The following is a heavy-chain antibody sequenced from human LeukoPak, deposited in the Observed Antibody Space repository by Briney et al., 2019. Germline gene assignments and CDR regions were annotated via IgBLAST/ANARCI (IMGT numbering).Heavy chain of an antibody. CDR3: AKDIRPYYYGSGSSGLDV. CDR1: GFTFSTYA. Sequence: GGSLRLSCAASGFTFSTYAMSWVRQAPGKGLEWVSDISGSGGSTYYADSVKGRFTISRDNSKNTLYLQMNSLRAEDTAVYYCAKDIRPYYYGSGSSGLDVWGQGTTVTVSS. V-gene: IGHV3-23*01. D-gene: IGHD3-10*01. J-gene: IGHJ6*02. CDR2: ISGSGGST.